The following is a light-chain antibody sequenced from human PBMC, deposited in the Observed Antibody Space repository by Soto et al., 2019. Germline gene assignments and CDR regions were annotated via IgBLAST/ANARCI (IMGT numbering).Light chain of an antibody. CDR3: QQYGSSRT. Sequence: EIALTQSPGTLSLYPGERATLSCRASQSVSSSYLAWYQQKPGQAPRLLIYGASSRATGIPDRFSGSGSGTDFTLTISRLEPEDFAVYYCQQYGSSRTFGQGTKVDIK. CDR2: GAS. CDR1: QSVSSSY. J-gene: IGKJ1*01. V-gene: IGKV3-20*01.